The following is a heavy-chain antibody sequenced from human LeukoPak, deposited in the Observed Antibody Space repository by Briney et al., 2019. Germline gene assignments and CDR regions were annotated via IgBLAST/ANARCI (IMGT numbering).Heavy chain of an antibody. D-gene: IGHD3-22*01. CDR1: GGTFSSYA. CDR3: ARVFSYYHDSSGYSPFDY. CDR2: IIPILGIA. V-gene: IGHV1-69*04. J-gene: IGHJ4*02. Sequence: SVKVSCKASGGTFSSYAISWVRQAPGQGLEWMGRIIPILGIANYAQKFQGRVTITADKSTSTAYMELSSLRSEDTAVYYCARVFSYYHDSSGYSPFDYWGQGTLVTVSS.